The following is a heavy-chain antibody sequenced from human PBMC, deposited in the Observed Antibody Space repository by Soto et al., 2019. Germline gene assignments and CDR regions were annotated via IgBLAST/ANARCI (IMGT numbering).Heavy chain of an antibody. CDR1: GYTFTSYD. CDR2: MNPDSSRT. CDR3: ARGTHLGELSLLSFDF. J-gene: IGHJ4*02. V-gene: IGHV1-8*01. Sequence: QVQLVQSVAEVKKPGASVKVSCKASGYTFTSYDINWVRKGTGQGLEWMGWMNPDSSRTDYAQKLQGRVTMTRKTSISTAYMELSSLTSEDTAVYYCARGTHLGELSLLSFDFWGQGTLVTVSS. D-gene: IGHD3-16*02.